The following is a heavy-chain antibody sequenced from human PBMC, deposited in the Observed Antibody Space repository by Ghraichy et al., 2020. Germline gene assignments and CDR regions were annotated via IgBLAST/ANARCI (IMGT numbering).Heavy chain of an antibody. Sequence: GGSLRLSCAASGFTFSGSAMHWVRQASGKGLEWVGRIRSKANSYATAYAASVKGRFTISRDDSKNTAYLQMNSLKTEDTAVYYCTRLGGSSSPLDYWGQGTLVTVSS. CDR2: IRSKANSYAT. CDR3: TRLGGSSSPLDY. CDR1: GFTFSGSA. V-gene: IGHV3-73*01. D-gene: IGHD6-6*01. J-gene: IGHJ4*02.